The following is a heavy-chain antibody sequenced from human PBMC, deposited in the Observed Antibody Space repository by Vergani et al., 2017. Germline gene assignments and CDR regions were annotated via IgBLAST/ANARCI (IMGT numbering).Heavy chain of an antibody. CDR1: GFTFSSYA. CDR3: AKSFPSYCSSTSCWGXFDY. V-gene: IGHV3-23*01. D-gene: IGHD2-2*01. J-gene: IGHJ4*02. CDR2: ISGSGGST. Sequence: EVQLLESGGGLVQPGGSLRLSCAASGFTFSSYAMSWVRQAPGKGREWVSAISGSGGSTYYADSVKGRFTISRDNSKNTLYLQMNSLRAEDTAVYYCAKSFPSYCSSTSCWGXFDYWGQGTLVTVSS.